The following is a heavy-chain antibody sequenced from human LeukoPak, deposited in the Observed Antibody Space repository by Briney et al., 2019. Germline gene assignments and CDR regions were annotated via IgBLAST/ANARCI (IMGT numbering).Heavy chain of an antibody. CDR1: GFTFSTYA. Sequence: GGSLRLSCAASGFTFSTYAMSWVRQAPGKGLEWVGRIRSNSDGGTIDYAAPVKGRFTLSRDDSKTTLYLQMNSLQTEDTAVYYCATDFYDSTWGQGTLVTVSS. CDR3: ATDFYDST. J-gene: IGHJ5*02. D-gene: IGHD3-22*01. CDR2: IRSNSDGGTI. V-gene: IGHV3-15*01.